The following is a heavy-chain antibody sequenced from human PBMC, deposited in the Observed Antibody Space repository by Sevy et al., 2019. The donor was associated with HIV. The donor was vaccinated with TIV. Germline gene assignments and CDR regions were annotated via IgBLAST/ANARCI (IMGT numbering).Heavy chain of an antibody. D-gene: IGHD6-13*01. V-gene: IGHV3-53*01. J-gene: IGHJ4*02. Sequence: GGSLRLSCAASGFTVSRKYMNWVRQAPGKGLEWVSVIYSDGSTYYADSVKGRFTISRDNSKNTLYLQMNSLRAEDTAVYYCARRNVESSKWYYFDDWAQGTLVTVSS. CDR1: GFTVSRKY. CDR2: IYSDGST. CDR3: ARRNVESSKWYYFDD.